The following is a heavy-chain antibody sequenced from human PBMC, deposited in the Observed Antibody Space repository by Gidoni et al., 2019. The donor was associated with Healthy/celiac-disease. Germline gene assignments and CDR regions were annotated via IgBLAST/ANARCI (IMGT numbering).Heavy chain of an antibody. J-gene: IGHJ6*02. CDR3: ARERVRVVGATYYYYGMDV. CDR2: IYSGGST. D-gene: IGHD1-26*01. CDR1: GFTVSSNY. Sequence: EVQLVESGGGLVQPGGSLRLSCAASGFTVSSNYMSWVRQAPGKGLEWVSVIYSGGSTYYADSVKGRFTISRDNSKNTLYLQMNSLRAEDTAVYYCARERVRVVGATYYYYGMDVWGQGTTVTVSS. V-gene: IGHV3-66*02.